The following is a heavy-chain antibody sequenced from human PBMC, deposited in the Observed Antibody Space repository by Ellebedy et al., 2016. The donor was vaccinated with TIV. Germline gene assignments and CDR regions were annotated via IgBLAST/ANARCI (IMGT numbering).Heavy chain of an antibody. CDR3: ARAIGAGDGK. V-gene: IGHV3-11*01. Sequence: GGSLRLXXAASGFTFSDFYMSWIRQAPGQGLEWVSYISGSGSTIYYADSVKGRFTISRDNAKNSLYLQMNSLRAEDTAVYYCARAIGAGDGKWGQGALVTVSS. CDR2: ISGSGSTI. CDR1: GFTFSDFY. J-gene: IGHJ4*02. D-gene: IGHD2-15*01.